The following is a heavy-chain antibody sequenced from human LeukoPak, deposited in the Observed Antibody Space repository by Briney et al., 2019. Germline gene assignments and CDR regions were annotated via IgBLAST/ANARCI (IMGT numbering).Heavy chain of an antibody. CDR2: INPNSGGA. J-gene: IGHJ4*02. V-gene: IGHV1-2*02. CDR3: ATHRSSWHFDY. CDR1: GYTFTGYY. Sequence: ASVKVSCKXSGYTFTGYYMHWVRQAPGQGLEWMGWINPNSGGANYAQKFQGRVTMTRDTSISTAYMEVSRLRSDDTAVYYCATHRSSWHFDYWGQGTLVTVSS. D-gene: IGHD6-13*01.